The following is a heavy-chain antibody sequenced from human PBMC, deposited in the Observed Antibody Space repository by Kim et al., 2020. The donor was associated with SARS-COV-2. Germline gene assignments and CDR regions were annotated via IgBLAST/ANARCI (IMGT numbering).Heavy chain of an antibody. Sequence: LKSRVTISVDTSKNQFSLKLGSGTAADTAVYYCARGGGVVVVPAAIYFDYWGQGTLVTVSS. V-gene: IGHV4-34*01. J-gene: IGHJ4*02. CDR3: ARGGGVVVVPAAIYFDY. D-gene: IGHD2-2*01.